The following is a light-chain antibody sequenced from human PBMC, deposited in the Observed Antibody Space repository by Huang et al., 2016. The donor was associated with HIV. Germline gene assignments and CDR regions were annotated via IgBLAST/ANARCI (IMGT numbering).Light chain of an antibody. J-gene: IGKJ2*01. CDR1: QSVGSS. Sequence: EIQMTQSPGTLSVSPGERVTLYCRASQSVGSSLAWFQHKPGQAPRLVVYGASTRPADIPGRFSGSGAGTEFTLSSNSLQSEDYAVYYCQKYSNMNTFGQGTRLEIK. CDR2: GAS. V-gene: IGKV3-15*01. CDR3: QKYSNMNT.